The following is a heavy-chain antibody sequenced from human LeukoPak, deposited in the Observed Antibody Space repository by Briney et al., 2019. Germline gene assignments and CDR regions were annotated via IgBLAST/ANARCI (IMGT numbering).Heavy chain of an antibody. CDR1: GGSISSSSDY. D-gene: IGHD1-7*01. CDR2: FSSGGSA. J-gene: IGHJ4*02. CDR3: ARKQTGTMYDV. V-gene: IGHV4-39*07. Sequence: SETLPLTCIVPGGSISSSSDYWAWIRQSPGKGLEWIGTFSSGGSAYYNPSLTSRVSISKDTSDNQFSLRLYSVTAADTAVYYCARKQTGTMYDVWGQGTQVTVSS.